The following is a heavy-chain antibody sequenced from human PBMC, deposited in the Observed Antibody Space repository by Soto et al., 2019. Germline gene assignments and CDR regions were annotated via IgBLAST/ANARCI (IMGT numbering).Heavy chain of an antibody. J-gene: IGHJ4*02. Sequence: EVQLVESGGGLVQPGGSLRLSCAASGFTFSSYWMHWVRQAPGKGLVWVSRIKSDGSDTSYADSVKGRFTISRDNAKNTLDVQMSSLRAEDTAVYYCVRVAYGDLGGWGQGTLVTVSS. CDR3: VRVAYGDLGG. D-gene: IGHD4-17*01. CDR1: GFTFSSYW. CDR2: IKSDGSDT. V-gene: IGHV3-74*01.